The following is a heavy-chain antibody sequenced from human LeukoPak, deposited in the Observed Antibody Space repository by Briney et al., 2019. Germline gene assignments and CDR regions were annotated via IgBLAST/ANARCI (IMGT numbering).Heavy chain of an antibody. CDR2: ISSSSSYT. V-gene: IGHV3-11*06. D-gene: IGHD3-22*01. Sequence: GGSLRLSCAASGFTFSDYYMSWIRQAPGKGLEWLSYISSSSSYTNYADSVKGRFTISRDNAKNSLYLQMNSLRDEDTAVYYCARDLFLAERERYYDSSGYPMVVAFDIWGQGTMVSVSS. CDR3: ARDLFLAERERYYDSSGYPMVVAFDI. J-gene: IGHJ3*02. CDR1: GFTFSDYY.